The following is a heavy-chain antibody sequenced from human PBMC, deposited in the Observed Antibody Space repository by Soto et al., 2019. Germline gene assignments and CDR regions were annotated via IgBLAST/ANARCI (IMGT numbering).Heavy chain of an antibody. Sequence: QVQLVESGGGVVQPGRSLRLSCAASGFTFSSYAMHWVRQAPGKGLEWVAVISYDGSNKYYADSVKGRFTISRDNSKNTMYLQMNSLRAEDTAVYYCARARIPIFGVVPNFDYWGQGTLVTVSS. J-gene: IGHJ4*02. D-gene: IGHD3-3*01. CDR3: ARARIPIFGVVPNFDY. CDR1: GFTFSSYA. CDR2: ISYDGSNK. V-gene: IGHV3-30-3*01.